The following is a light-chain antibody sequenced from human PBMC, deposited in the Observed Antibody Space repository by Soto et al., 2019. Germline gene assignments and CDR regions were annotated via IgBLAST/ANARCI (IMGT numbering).Light chain of an antibody. Sequence: IQMTQSPSSLSGSVGDRVTITXRASQSISRYLNWYQQNRGEAPKLXXASXSSLQTGCPSRLSGSGSATDFTLTISRLQPEYSEIYYFQQSYITPSTFGQGTRLEIK. V-gene: IGKV1-39*01. CDR2: SXS. CDR1: QSISRY. CDR3: QQSYITPST. J-gene: IGKJ5*01.